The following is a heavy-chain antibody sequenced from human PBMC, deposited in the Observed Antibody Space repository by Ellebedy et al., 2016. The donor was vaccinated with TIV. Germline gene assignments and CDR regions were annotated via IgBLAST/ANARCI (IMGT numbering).Heavy chain of an antibody. J-gene: IGHJ6*03. V-gene: IGHV3-48*01. CDR1: GFTFSSYS. D-gene: IGHD3-3*01. CDR3: ARASPGNDFWSGYYGPYYYYYMDV. CDR2: ISSSSSTI. Sequence: GGSLRLXXAASGFTFSSYSMNWVRQAPGKGLEWVSYISSSSSTIYYADSVKGRFTISRDNAKNSLYLQMNSLRAEDTAVYYCARASPGNDFWSGYYGPYYYYYMDVWGKGTTVTVSS.